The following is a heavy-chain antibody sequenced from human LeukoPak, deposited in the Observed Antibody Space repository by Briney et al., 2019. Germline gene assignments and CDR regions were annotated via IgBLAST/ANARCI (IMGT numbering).Heavy chain of an antibody. Sequence: PGRSLRLSCAASGFTFSSFGMYWARQAPGKGLEWVALISYDGENQDYVDSVKGRFTISRDNSKSRLYLQMISLRADDTAVYYCAKDRGNCGGDCHFFDYWGQGTLVTVSS. J-gene: IGHJ4*02. D-gene: IGHD2-21*02. CDR3: AKDRGNCGGDCHFFDY. V-gene: IGHV3-30*18. CDR1: GFTFSSFG. CDR2: ISYDGENQ.